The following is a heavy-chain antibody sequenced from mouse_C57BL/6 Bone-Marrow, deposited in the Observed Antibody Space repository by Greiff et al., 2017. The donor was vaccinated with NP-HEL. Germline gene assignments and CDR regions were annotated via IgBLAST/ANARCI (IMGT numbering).Heavy chain of an antibody. CDR3: ERNFPYYGSSVFAY. CDR2: ISDGGSYT. CDR1: GFTFSSYA. Sequence: VQLKESGGGLVKPGGSLKLSCAASGFTFSSYAMSWVRQTPEKRLEWVATISDGGSYTYYPDNVKGRFTISRDNAKTNLYLQMSQLKSEDTAMYYCERNFPYYGSSVFAYWGQGTLVTVSA. V-gene: IGHV5-4*01. D-gene: IGHD1-1*01. J-gene: IGHJ3*01.